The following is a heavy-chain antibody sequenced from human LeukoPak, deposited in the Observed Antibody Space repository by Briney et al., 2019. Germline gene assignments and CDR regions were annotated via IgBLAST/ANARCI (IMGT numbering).Heavy chain of an antibody. V-gene: IGHV3-7*01. CDR3: ARLSAYYYGSYFYYYMDV. CDR1: GFTFTNHW. J-gene: IGHJ6*03. D-gene: IGHD3-10*01. CDR2: IREDGGHT. Sequence: GGSLRLSCVTSGFTFTNHWMSWVRQAPGKGVEWVANIREDGGHTNYVDSVKGRFTISRDNAKKSVYLHMSSLRAEDTALYYCARLSAYYYGSYFYYYMDVWGKGTTVTVSS.